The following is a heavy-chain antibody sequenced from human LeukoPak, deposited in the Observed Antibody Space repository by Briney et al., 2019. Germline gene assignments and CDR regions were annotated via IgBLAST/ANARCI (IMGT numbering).Heavy chain of an antibody. CDR1: GGSISSGDYC. CDR3: ARLREELGGDY. D-gene: IGHD3-16*01. Sequence: PSQTLSLTCTVSGGSISSGDYCWSWIRQPPGKGLEWIGYIYYSGSTYYNPSLKSRVTISVDTSKNQFSLKLSSVTAADTAVYYCARLREELGGDYWGQGTLVTVSS. V-gene: IGHV4-30-4*08. J-gene: IGHJ4*02. CDR2: IYYSGST.